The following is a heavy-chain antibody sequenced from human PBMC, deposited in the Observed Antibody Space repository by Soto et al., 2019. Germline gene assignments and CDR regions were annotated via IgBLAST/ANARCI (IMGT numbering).Heavy chain of an antibody. CDR3: ARDSGLDILTGYSSYNWFDP. V-gene: IGHV4-4*02. Sequence: SETLSLTCAVSGGSISSSNWWSWVRQPPGKGLEWIGEIYHSGSTNCNPSLKSRVTISVDKSKNQFSLKLSSVTAADTAVYYCARDSGLDILTGYSSYNWFDPWGQGTLVTVSS. CDR1: GGSISSSNW. J-gene: IGHJ5*02. CDR2: IYHSGST. D-gene: IGHD3-9*01.